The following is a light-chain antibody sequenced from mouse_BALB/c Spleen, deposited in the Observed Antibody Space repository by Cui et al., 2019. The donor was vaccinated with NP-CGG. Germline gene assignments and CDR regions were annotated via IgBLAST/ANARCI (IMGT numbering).Light chain of an antibody. Sequence: QAVVTHESALTTSPGETVTLTSRSSTGAVTTSNYANWVQEKPDNLFTGLIGGTNNRAPGVTARFSGSLIGDKAALTITGAQTEDEAIYFCALWYSNHWVFGGGTKLTVL. V-gene: IGLV1*01. J-gene: IGLJ1*01. CDR2: GTN. CDR3: ALWYSNHWV. CDR1: TGAVTTSNY.